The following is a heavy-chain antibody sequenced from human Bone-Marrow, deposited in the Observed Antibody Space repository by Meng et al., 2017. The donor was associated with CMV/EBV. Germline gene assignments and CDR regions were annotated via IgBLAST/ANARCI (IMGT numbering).Heavy chain of an antibody. J-gene: IGHJ4*02. CDR1: GYTFTTFD. CDR2: MNPNTGDT. Sequence: ASVKVSCKASGYTFTTFDINWVRQVTGQGLEWMGWMNPNTGDTGFAQKFQGRVTMTRDTSISTAYLELSSLRSDDTAVYYCARDRRGINYYCSSTSCSSIAARQGLDYWGQGTLVTVSS. D-gene: IGHD2-2*01. V-gene: IGHV1-8*01. CDR3: ARDRRGINYYCSSTSCSSIAARQGLDY.